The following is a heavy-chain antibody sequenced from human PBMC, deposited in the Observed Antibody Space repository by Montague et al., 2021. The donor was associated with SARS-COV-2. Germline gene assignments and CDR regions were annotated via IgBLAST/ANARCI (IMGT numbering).Heavy chain of an antibody. CDR3: VATYNGNWYYFDY. Sequence: SETLSLTCSVSGGSFSSGDSYWGWLRQAPGKGLEWFGDLHYAGXAXYXXXXRSRVTISADTSKNQFSLKLNSVTAAGTAVYYCVATYNGNWYYFDYWGQGTLVTVSS. J-gene: IGHJ4*02. V-gene: IGHV4-39*01. D-gene: IGHD6-13*01. CDR2: LHYAGXA. CDR1: GGSFSSGDSY.